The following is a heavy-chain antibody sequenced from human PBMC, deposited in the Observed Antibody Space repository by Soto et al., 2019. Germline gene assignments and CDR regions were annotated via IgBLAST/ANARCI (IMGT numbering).Heavy chain of an antibody. CDR2: IYNTVST. Sequence: QVQLQESGPGLVEPSQTLSLTCTVSGGSVSSGGYFWCWIRQSPGKGLEWIGHIYNTVSTYGNPSLKRRLTISVYTSKYQSYPKVNSETDADTAVYYYARGSDEDKVDSWGHGTLVT. CDR1: GGSVSSGGYF. CDR3: ARGSDEDKVDS. V-gene: IGHV4-30-4*01. J-gene: IGHJ5*01.